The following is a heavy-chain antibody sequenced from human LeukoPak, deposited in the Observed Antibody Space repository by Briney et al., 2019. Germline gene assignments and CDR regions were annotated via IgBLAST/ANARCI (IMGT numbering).Heavy chain of an antibody. CDR1: GGSISSGGYY. D-gene: IGHD6-13*01. Sequence: PSETLSLTCTVSGGSISSGGYYWSWIRQHPGKGLEWIGYIYYSGSTYYNPSLKSRVIISVDTSKNQFSLKLSSVTAADTAVYYCALGGGQQLNGGFDYCGQGTLVTVSS. V-gene: IGHV4-31*03. CDR3: ALGGGQQLNGGFDY. J-gene: IGHJ4*02. CDR2: IYYSGST.